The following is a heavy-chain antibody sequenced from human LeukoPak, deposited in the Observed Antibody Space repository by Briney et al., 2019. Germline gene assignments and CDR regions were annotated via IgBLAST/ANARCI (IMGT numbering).Heavy chain of an antibody. V-gene: IGHV1-2*02. D-gene: IGHD3-10*01. CDR1: GYTFTSYG. Sequence: GASVKVSCKASGYTFTSYGISWVRQAPGQGLEWLGWINPNSGGTDYAQKFQGRVTMTRDTSTSIAYMELSRLRSDDTAVYHCARGHGSYYYYMDVWGKGTTVTVSS. CDR2: INPNSGGT. J-gene: IGHJ6*03. CDR3: ARGHGSYYYYMDV.